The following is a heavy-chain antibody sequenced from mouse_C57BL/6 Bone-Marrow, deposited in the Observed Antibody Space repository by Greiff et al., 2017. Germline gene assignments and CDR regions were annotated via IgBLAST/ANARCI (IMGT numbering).Heavy chain of an antibody. CDR2: SRNKANDYTT. D-gene: IGHD6-1*01. CDR3: ARDAWPLGRFAY. CDR1: GFTFSDFY. V-gene: IGHV7-1*01. J-gene: IGHJ3*01. Sequence: EVMLVESGGGLVQSGRSLRLSCATSGFTFSDFYMEWVRQAPGKGLEWIAASRNKANDYTTEYSASVKRRFIVSRDTSQSILYLQMNALRAEDTAIYYGARDAWPLGRFAYWGQGTLVTVSA.